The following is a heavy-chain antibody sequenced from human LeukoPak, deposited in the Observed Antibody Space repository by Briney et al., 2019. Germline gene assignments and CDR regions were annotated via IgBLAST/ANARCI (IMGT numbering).Heavy chain of an antibody. CDR1: EFTFGNYW. Sequence: GGSLRLSCAASEFTFGNYWMSWVRQAPGKGLEWVANIKQDGREKYYVDSVKGRFTISRDNAKNSLYLQMNSLRAEDTAVYYCARLIAYCGGDCYSASYFDYWGQGTLVTVSS. V-gene: IGHV3-7*01. CDR2: IKQDGREK. J-gene: IGHJ4*02. CDR3: ARLIAYCGGDCYSASYFDY. D-gene: IGHD2-21*01.